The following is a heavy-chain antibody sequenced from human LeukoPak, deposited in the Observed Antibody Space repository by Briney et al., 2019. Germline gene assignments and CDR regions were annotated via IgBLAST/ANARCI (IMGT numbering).Heavy chain of an antibody. CDR2: ISWNSGSI. CDR1: GFTFDDYA. Sequence: GGSLRLSCAASGFTFDDYAMHWVRQAPGKGLEWVSGISWNSGSIGYADSVKGRFTISRDNAKNSLYLQMNSLRAEDTALYYCAKGDRIAVAGTVVYWGQGTLATVSS. V-gene: IGHV3-9*01. J-gene: IGHJ4*02. CDR3: AKGDRIAVAGTVVY. D-gene: IGHD6-19*01.